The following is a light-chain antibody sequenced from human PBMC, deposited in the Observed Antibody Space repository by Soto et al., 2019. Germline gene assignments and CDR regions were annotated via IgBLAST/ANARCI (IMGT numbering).Light chain of an antibody. CDR2: DVI. CDR3: ISYTSTPSYG. J-gene: IGLJ1*01. CDR1: SSDVCGYIY. V-gene: IGLV2-14*01. Sequence: QSALTQPASVSGSPGQSITISCTGTSSDVCGYIYVSCYQQHPGKAPKVIVYDVIYRPSGVSDRFSGSKSGNTASLTISGLQAEDEADYYCISYTSTPSYGFGTGTKATVL.